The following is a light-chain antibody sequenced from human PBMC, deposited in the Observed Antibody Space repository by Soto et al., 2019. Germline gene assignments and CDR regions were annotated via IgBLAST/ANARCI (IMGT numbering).Light chain of an antibody. J-gene: IGKJ2*01. CDR2: SAS. Sequence: DIQMTQSPSSLSASVGDRVTITCRTSQNIESYLNWYQQKPGKAPKLLIHSASDLQRGVPSRFSGRGSGTDFTLSISSLQAEDCALYFCQQSYSPPYSFGQGTNLEIK. CDR3: QQSYSPPYS. V-gene: IGKV1-39*01. CDR1: QNIESY.